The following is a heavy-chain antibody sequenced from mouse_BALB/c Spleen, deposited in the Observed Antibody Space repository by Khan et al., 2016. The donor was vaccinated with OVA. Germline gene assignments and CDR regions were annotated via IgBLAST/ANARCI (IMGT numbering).Heavy chain of an antibody. J-gene: IGHJ3*01. CDR1: GYTFTSYT. Sequence: QIQLVQSGAELARPGASVKMSCKASGYTFTSYTIHWIKLRPGQGLEWIGFINPSNGYTNYNQKFKDKATLTADKSSSTVDMQVSSLTSDDSAVXNCVRDGAYHRNDGWFAYWGQGTLVTVSA. CDR2: INPSNGYT. V-gene: IGHV1-4*01. D-gene: IGHD2-14*01. CDR3: VRDGAYHRNDGWFAY.